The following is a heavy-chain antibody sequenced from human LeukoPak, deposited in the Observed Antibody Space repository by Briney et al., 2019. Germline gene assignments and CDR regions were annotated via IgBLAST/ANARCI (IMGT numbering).Heavy chain of an antibody. CDR1: GGTFSSYG. V-gene: IGHV1-18*01. CDR3: ARAVSSSWYVY. J-gene: IGHJ4*02. Sequence: ASVKVSCKASGGTFSSYGISWVRQAPGQGLERMGWITLYNGNTNYAQKFQGRVTMTADTSTSTAYMELRSLRSDDTAMYYCARAVSSSWYVYWGQGTLVTVSS. D-gene: IGHD6-13*01. CDR2: ITLYNGNT.